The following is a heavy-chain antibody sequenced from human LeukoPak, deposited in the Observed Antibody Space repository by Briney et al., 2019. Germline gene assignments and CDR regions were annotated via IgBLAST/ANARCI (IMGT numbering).Heavy chain of an antibody. CDR1: GFDFSDHG. J-gene: IGHJ4*02. D-gene: IGHD6-13*01. V-gene: IGHV3-30*02. CDR2: IRYDGSNK. Sequence: GGSLRLSCAASGFDFSDHGMHWVRQAPGKGLEWVAFIRYDGSNKYYADSVKGRFTISRDNSKNTLYLQMNSLRAEDTAVYYCAKDRSGIAAAPSYWGQGTLVTVSS. CDR3: AKDRSGIAAAPSY.